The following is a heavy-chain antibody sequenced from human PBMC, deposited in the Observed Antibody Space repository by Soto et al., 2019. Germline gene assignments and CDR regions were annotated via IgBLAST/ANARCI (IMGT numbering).Heavy chain of an antibody. Sequence: GGSLRLSCAASGFTFSSYAMSWVRQAPGKGLEWVAVISYDGSNKYYADSVKGRFTISRDNSKNTLYLQMNSLRAEDTAVYYCARSGITMIVVYQFDYWGQGTLVTVSS. CDR1: GFTFSSYA. J-gene: IGHJ4*02. V-gene: IGHV3-30-3*01. CDR2: ISYDGSNK. CDR3: ARSGITMIVVYQFDY. D-gene: IGHD3-22*01.